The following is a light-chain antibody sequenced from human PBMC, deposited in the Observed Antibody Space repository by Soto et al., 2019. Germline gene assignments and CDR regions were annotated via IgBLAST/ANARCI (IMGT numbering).Light chain of an antibody. CDR2: GVS. Sequence: ALTQPRSVSGSPGQSVTISCTGTSSDVGGYNYVSWYQQHPGKAPKLMIYGVSKWPSGVPDRFSGSKSGNTASLTISGLQAEDEADYYCCSYAGSYIWVFGGGTKLTVL. J-gene: IGLJ3*02. CDR1: SSDVGGYNY. CDR3: CSYAGSYIWV. V-gene: IGLV2-11*01.